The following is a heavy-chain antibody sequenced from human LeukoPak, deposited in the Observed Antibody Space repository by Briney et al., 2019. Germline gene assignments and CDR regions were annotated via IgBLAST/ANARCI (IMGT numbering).Heavy chain of an antibody. D-gene: IGHD1-26*01. Sequence: GGSLRLSCAASGXTFSSYAMHWVRQAPGKGLEYVSAISSNGGSTYYANSVKGRFTISRDNSKNTLYLQMGSLRAEDMAVYHCARVDMGANDYWGQGTLVTVSS. CDR2: ISSNGGST. CDR1: GXTFSSYA. J-gene: IGHJ4*02. CDR3: ARVDMGANDY. V-gene: IGHV3-64*01.